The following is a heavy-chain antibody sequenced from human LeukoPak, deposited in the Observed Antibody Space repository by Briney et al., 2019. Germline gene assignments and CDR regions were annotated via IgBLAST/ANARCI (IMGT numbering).Heavy chain of an antibody. CDR1: GFTVSSNS. V-gene: IGHV3-53*01. Sequence: GGSLRLSCTVSGFTVSSNSMSWVRRAPGKGLEWVSFIYSGTTHYSDSVKGRFTISRDNSKNTLYLQMNSLRAEDTAVYYCARRAGAYSHPYDYWGQGTLVTVSS. D-gene: IGHD4/OR15-4a*01. CDR2: IYSGTT. CDR3: ARRAGAYSHPYDY. J-gene: IGHJ4*02.